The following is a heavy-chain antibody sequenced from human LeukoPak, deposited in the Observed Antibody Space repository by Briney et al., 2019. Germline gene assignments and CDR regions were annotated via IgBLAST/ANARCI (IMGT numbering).Heavy chain of an antibody. D-gene: IGHD6-19*01. J-gene: IGHJ4*02. CDR3: ARESSSGFYFHY. V-gene: IGHV4-59*01. Sequence: SSETLSLTCTVSGGSISSYYLSWIRPPPGKGLEWIGYIYYSGSTNYNPSLKSRVTISVDTSKNQFSLKLSSVTAADTAVYYCARESSSGFYFHYWGQGALVTVSP. CDR1: GGSISSYY. CDR2: IYYSGST.